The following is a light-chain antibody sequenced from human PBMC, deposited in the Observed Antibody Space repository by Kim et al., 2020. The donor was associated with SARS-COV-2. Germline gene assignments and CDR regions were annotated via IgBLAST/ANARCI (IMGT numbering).Light chain of an antibody. J-gene: IGKJ1*01. V-gene: IGKV3-15*01. CDR1: QSVSSN. CDR2: GAS. CDR3: QQYNNWPGT. Sequence: VSPGERATLSCRAGQSVSSNLAWYQQKPGQAPRLLIYGASTRATGIPARFSGSGSGTEFTLTISSLQSEDFAVYYCQQYNNWPGTFGQGTKVDIK.